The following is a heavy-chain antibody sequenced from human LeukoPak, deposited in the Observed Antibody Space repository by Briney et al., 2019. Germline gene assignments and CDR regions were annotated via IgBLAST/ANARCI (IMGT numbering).Heavy chain of an antibody. V-gene: IGHV3-74*01. J-gene: IGHJ6*03. CDR2: INSDGSST. CDR1: GFTFSSYW. CDR3: AKGYVSGRTLGYYMDV. D-gene: IGHD3-10*01. Sequence: GGSLRLSCAASGFTFSSYWMHWVRQAPGKGLVWVSRINSDGSSTSYADSVKGRFTISRDNAKNSLYLQMNSLRAEDTAVFYCAKGYVSGRTLGYYMDVWGKGTTVTISS.